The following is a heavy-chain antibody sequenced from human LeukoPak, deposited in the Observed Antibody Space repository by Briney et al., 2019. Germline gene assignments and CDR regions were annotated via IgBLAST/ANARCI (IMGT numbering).Heavy chain of an antibody. V-gene: IGHV4-61*02. J-gene: IGHJ4*02. CDR1: GGSISSGSYY. Sequence: SQTLSLTCTVSGGSISSGSYYWSWIRQPAGKGLEWIGRIYTSGSTNYNPSLKSRVTMSVDTSKNQFSLKLSSVTAADTAVYYCARGGGIRYFDWFRFDYWGQGTLVTVSS. CDR2: IYTSGST. D-gene: IGHD3-9*01. CDR3: ARGGGIRYFDWFRFDY.